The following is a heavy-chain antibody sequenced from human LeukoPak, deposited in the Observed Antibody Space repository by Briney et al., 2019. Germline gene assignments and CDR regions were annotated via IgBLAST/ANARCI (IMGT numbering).Heavy chain of an antibody. CDR1: GGSISSSSYY. V-gene: IGHV4-39*07. D-gene: IGHD1-26*01. J-gene: IGHJ6*03. CDR3: ARGATSYMDV. CDR2: FYYSGST. Sequence: SETLSLTCTVSGGSISSSSYYWGWIRQPPGKGLEWIGSFYYSGSTYYNPSLKSRVTISVDTSKNQFSLKLSSVTAADTAVYYCARGATSYMDVWGKGTTVTVSS.